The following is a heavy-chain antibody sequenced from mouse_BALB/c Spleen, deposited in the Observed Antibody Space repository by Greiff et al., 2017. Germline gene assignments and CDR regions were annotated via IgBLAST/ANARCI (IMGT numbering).Heavy chain of an antibody. J-gene: IGHJ3*01. Sequence: EVKLVESGGGLVKPGGSLKLSCAASGFTFSSYAMSWVRQTPEKRLEWVASISSDGSTYYPDSVKGRFTISRDNARNILYLQMSSLRSEDTAMYYCARDLLPLAYWGQGTLVTVSA. CDR1: GFTFSSYA. CDR2: ISSDGST. V-gene: IGHV5-6-5*01. D-gene: IGHD2-1*01. CDR3: ARDLLPLAY.